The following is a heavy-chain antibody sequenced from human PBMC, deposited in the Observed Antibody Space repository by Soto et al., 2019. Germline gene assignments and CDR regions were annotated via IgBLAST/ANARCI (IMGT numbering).Heavy chain of an antibody. Sequence: QVHLQQWGAGLLKPSETLSLTCAVYGESFIGYYWTWIRQPPGKGLEWIGEINHRGSTNYNPSLKSRVTISIDTSKNQFSLKLTSVTAADTSVYYCARTDIVTTNGFDSWGQGTLVTVSS. J-gene: IGHJ5*01. CDR3: ARTDIVTTNGFDS. D-gene: IGHD5-12*01. V-gene: IGHV4-34*02. CDR1: GESFIGYY. CDR2: INHRGST.